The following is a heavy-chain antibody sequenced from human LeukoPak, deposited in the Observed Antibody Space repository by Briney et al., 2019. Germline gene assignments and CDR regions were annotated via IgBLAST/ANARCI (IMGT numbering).Heavy chain of an antibody. CDR2: IRSRPSTI. CDR1: GFTFTSYS. J-gene: IGHJ4*02. V-gene: IGHV3-48*01. D-gene: IGHD7-27*01. CDR3: VRDHHWGFDS. Sequence: GGSLRLSCAASGFTFTSYSMNWVRQTPGKGLEWVSYIRSRPSTIYYADSVKGRFTISRDDAKNSLYLQMNSLRAEDTAIYYCVRDHHWGFDSWGQGTQVTVSS.